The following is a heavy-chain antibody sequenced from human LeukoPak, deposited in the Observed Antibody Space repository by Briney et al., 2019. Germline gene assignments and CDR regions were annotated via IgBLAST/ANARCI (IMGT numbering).Heavy chain of an antibody. D-gene: IGHD3-10*01. Sequence: ASVKVSCKASVYTFTSYDIYWVRPGPGQGLGWVGWMNPNSGNTGYAQKFQGRVTMTRNTRISTAYMELRSLRSEDTAVYYCARGLLTEGGYYYGSGSYPRGPTDYWGQGTLVTVSS. CDR3: ARGLLTEGGYYYGSGSYPRGPTDY. CDR2: MNPNSGNT. V-gene: IGHV1-8*01. CDR1: VYTFTSYD. J-gene: IGHJ4*02.